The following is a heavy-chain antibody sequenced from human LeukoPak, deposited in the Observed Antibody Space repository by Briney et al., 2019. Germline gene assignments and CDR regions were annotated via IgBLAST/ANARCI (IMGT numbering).Heavy chain of an antibody. CDR3: AREGGVRLNWFDP. Sequence: PSETLSFTCTVSGSSISSSSYYWGWIRQPPGKGLEWIGSIYYSGSTYYNPSLKSRVTISVDTSKNQFSLKLSSVTAADTAVYYCAREGGVRLNWFDPWGQGTLVTVSS. J-gene: IGHJ5*02. CDR1: GSSISSSSYY. D-gene: IGHD4-11*01. CDR2: IYYSGST. V-gene: IGHV4-39*07.